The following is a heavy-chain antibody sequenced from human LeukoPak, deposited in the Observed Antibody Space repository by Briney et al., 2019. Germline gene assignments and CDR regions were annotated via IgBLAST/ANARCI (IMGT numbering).Heavy chain of an antibody. J-gene: IGHJ4*02. CDR1: GFTFSSYG. CDR2: ISYDGSNK. D-gene: IGHD2-2*01. CDR3: AKGAKTYWSSTSCQNPLAY. V-gene: IGHV3-30*18. Sequence: GGSLRLSCAASGFTFSSYGMHWVRQAPGKGLEWVAVISYDGSNKYYADSVKGRFTISRDNSKNTLYLQMNSLRAEDTAVYYCAKGAKTYWSSTSCQNPLAYWGQGTLVSVSA.